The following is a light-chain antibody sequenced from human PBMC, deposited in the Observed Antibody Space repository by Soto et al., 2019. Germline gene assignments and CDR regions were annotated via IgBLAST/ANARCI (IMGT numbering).Light chain of an antibody. CDR3: QQYGGSPFT. J-gene: IGKJ3*01. V-gene: IGKV3-20*01. CDR2: GAS. Sequence: EIVLTQSPGTLSLSPGERATLSCRASQSVSGSYLAWYQQKPGQAPRLLIYGASSRATGIPDRFSGSGSGTDFTLTISRLEPDYFAVYYCQQYGGSPFTFGPGTKVDIK. CDR1: QSVSGSY.